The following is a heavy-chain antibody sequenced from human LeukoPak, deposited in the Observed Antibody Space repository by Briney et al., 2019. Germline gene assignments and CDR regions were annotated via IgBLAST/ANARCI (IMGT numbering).Heavy chain of an antibody. J-gene: IGHJ3*02. CDR1: GFTFSSYA. V-gene: IGHV3-30-3*01. CDR3: ARPPASYQLRSVAFDI. D-gene: IGHD2-2*01. CDR2: ISYDGSNK. Sequence: GGSLRLSCAASGFTFSSYAMHWVRQAPGKGLEWVAVISYDGSNKYYADSVKGRFTISRDNSKNTLYLQMNSLRAEDTAVYYCARPPASYQLRSVAFDIWGQGTMVTVSS.